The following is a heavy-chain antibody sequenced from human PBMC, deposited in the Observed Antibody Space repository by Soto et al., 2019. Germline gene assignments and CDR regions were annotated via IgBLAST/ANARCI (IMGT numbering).Heavy chain of an antibody. Sequence: QVQLVQSGAEVKKPGSSVKVSCKASGGTFSSYAISWVRQAPGQGLEWMGGIIPIFGTANYAQKFQGRVTITADESTSKAYMELSSLGSEDTAVYYCARMDSSGYSNWFDPWGQGNLVTVSS. CDR1: GGTFSSYA. CDR3: ARMDSSGYSNWFDP. D-gene: IGHD3-22*01. CDR2: IIPIFGTA. J-gene: IGHJ5*02. V-gene: IGHV1-69*12.